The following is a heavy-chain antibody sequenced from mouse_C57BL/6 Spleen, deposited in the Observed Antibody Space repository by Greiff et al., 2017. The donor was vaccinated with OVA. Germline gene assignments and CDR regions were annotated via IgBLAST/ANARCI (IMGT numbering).Heavy chain of an antibody. Sequence: EVKVVESGGGLVKPGGSLKLSCAASGFTFSDYGMHWVRQAPEKGLEWVAYISSGSSTLYYADTVKGRFTISRDNAKNTLFLQMTSLRSEDTAMYYCARPIYYGSSYEAWFAYWGQGTLVTVSA. V-gene: IGHV5-17*01. D-gene: IGHD1-1*01. CDR1: GFTFSDYG. CDR3: ARPIYYGSSYEAWFAY. CDR2: ISSGSSTL. J-gene: IGHJ3*01.